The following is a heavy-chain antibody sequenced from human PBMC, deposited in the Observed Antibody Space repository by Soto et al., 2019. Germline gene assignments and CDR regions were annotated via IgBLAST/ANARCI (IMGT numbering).Heavy chain of an antibody. Sequence: GGSLRLSCTASGFTFGDYAMSWFRQAPGKGLEWVGFIRSKAYGGTTEYAASVKGRFTISRDDSKSIAYLQMNSLKTEDTAVYYCTRDGVSGFITGTTYIPDYWGQGTLVTVSS. CDR2: IRSKAYGGTT. J-gene: IGHJ4*02. CDR3: TRDGVSGFITGTTYIPDY. D-gene: IGHD1-7*01. V-gene: IGHV3-49*03. CDR1: GFTFGDYA.